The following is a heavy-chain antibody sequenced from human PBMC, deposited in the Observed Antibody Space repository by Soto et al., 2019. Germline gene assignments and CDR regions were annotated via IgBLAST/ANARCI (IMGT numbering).Heavy chain of an antibody. Sequence: QVQLQESGPGLVKPSETLSLTCTVSGGSISSYYWSWIRQPPGKGLEWIGYIYYSGSTNYNPSLTGRVTISVDTSKNQFSLKLSSVTAADTAVYYCARGLAAAGIFWFDPWGQGTLVTVSS. CDR1: GGSISSYY. CDR3: ARGLAAAGIFWFDP. CDR2: IYYSGST. J-gene: IGHJ5*02. D-gene: IGHD6-13*01. V-gene: IGHV4-59*01.